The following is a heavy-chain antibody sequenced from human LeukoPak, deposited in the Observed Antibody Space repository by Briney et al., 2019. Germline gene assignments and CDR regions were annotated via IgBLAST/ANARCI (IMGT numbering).Heavy chain of an antibody. J-gene: IGHJ5*02. CDR1: GGSISSYY. CDR3: ARALTNYYDFWSGSLNWFDP. CDR2: IYYSGST. Sequence: SETLSLTCTVSGGSISSYYWSWIRQPPGKGLEWIGYIYYSGSTNYNPSLKSRVTISVDTSKNQFSLKLSSVTAADTAVYYCARALTNYYDFWSGSLNWFDPWGQGTLVTVSS. D-gene: IGHD3-3*01. V-gene: IGHV4-59*01.